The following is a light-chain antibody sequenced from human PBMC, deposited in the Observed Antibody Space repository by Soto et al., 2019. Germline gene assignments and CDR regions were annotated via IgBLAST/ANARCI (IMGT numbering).Light chain of an antibody. CDR1: QSVSSN. CDR3: QQYNNWPPMYT. V-gene: IGKV3-15*01. Sequence: EIEMTQSPATLSVSPGERATLSCRASQSVSSNLAWYQQKPGQAPRLLIYGASTRATGIPVRFSGSGSGTEFTLTISSLQSEDVAVYYCQQYNNWPPMYTFGQGTKLEIK. J-gene: IGKJ2*01. CDR2: GAS.